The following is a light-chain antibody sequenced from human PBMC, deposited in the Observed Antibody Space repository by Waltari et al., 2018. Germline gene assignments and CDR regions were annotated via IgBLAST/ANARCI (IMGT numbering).Light chain of an antibody. J-gene: IGLJ3*02. Sequence: QLVLTQSPSASASLGASVKLTCTLSSGHSSNVIAWLQQQPEKGPRYLMTVNSDGSHNTGDEIPDRFSGSSAGAERYLTISSLQSEDEADYYCQTGGHGTWVFGGGTKLTVL. CDR3: QTGGHGTWV. CDR2: VNSDGSH. CDR1: SGHSSNV. V-gene: IGLV4-69*01.